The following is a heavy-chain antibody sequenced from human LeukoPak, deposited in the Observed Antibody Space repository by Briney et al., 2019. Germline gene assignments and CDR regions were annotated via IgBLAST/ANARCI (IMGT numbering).Heavy chain of an antibody. Sequence: GASVKVSCKASGYTFTSYGISWVRQAPGQGLEWMGWISAYNGNTNYAQKFQGRVTITRNTSISTAYMELSSLRSEDTAVYYCARHMVRGRWFDPWGQGTLVTVSS. CDR2: ISAYNGNT. J-gene: IGHJ5*02. V-gene: IGHV1-18*01. D-gene: IGHD3-10*01. CDR3: ARHMVRGRWFDP. CDR1: GYTFTSYG.